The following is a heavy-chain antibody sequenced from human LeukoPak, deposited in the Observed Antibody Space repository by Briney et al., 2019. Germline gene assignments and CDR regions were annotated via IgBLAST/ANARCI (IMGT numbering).Heavy chain of an antibody. CDR2: IIPIFGTA. CDR3: ARGRRHIAARSSYYYYMDV. Sequence: ASVKVSCKASGGTFSSYAISWVRQAPGQGLEWMGGIIPIFGTANYAQKFQGRVTITTDESTSTAYMELSSLRSEVTAVYYCARGRRHIAARSSYYYYMDVWGKGTTDTVSS. J-gene: IGHJ6*03. D-gene: IGHD6-6*01. V-gene: IGHV1-69*05. CDR1: GGTFSSYA.